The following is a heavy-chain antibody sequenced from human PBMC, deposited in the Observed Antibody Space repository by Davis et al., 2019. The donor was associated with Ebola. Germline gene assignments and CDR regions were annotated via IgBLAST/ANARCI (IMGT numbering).Heavy chain of an antibody. CDR3: AKAEGYCDITSCFGWFDP. CDR2: ISYDGRNK. V-gene: IGHV3-30*18. D-gene: IGHD2-2*01. CDR1: GFTFSSFG. Sequence: GESLKISCVVSGFTFSSFGMHWVRQAPGKGLEWVAVISYDGRNKYYADSVKGRFTISRDNSKNTLFLQMNSLRAEDTAVYYCAKAEGYCDITSCFGWFDPWGQGSLVTVSS. J-gene: IGHJ5*02.